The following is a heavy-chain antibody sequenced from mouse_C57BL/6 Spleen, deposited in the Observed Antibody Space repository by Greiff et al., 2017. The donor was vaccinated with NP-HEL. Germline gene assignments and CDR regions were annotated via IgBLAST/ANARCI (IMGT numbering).Heavy chain of an antibody. J-gene: IGHJ3*01. CDR3: TTYYYGSRWFAY. D-gene: IGHD1-1*01. CDR2: IDPEDGDT. Sequence: VQLQQSGAELVRPGASVKLSCTASGFNIKDYYMNWVKQRPEQGLEWIGRIDPEDGDTEYAPKFQGKATMTADTYSNTAYLQLSSLTSEDTAVYYGTTYYYGSRWFAYWGQGTLVTVSA. V-gene: IGHV14-1*01. CDR1: GFNIKDYY.